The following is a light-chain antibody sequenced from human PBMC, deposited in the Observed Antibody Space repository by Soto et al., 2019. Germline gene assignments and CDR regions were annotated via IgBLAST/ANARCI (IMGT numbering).Light chain of an antibody. Sequence: EIQMTQSPSSLSASVGDRVTITCRASQSISSYLNWYQQKPGKAPKLLIYKASTLKSGVPSRFSGSGSGTEFTLTISSLQPDDFATYYCQHYNSYSEAFGQGTKVAIK. V-gene: IGKV1-5*03. CDR2: KAS. CDR3: QHYNSYSEA. J-gene: IGKJ1*01. CDR1: QSISSY.